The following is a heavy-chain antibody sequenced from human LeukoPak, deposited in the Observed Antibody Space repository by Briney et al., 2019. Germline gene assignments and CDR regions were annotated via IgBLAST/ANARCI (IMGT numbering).Heavy chain of an antibody. CDR2: ISYDGSNK. CDR3: ARGHRSTYYYDSSGYSAHYYYYGMDV. V-gene: IGHV3-30*19. CDR1: GFTFSSYG. D-gene: IGHD3-22*01. Sequence: GGSLRLSCAASGFTFSSYGMHWVRQAPGKGLGWVAVISYDGSNKYYADSVKGRFTISRDNSKNTLYLQMNSLRAEDTAVYYCARGHRSTYYYDSSGYSAHYYYYGMDVWGQGTTVTVSS. J-gene: IGHJ6*02.